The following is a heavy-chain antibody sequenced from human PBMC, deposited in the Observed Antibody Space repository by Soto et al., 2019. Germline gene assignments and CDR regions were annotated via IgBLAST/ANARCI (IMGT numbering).Heavy chain of an antibody. V-gene: IGHV1-46*01. CDR1: GYTFTHYY. J-gene: IGHJ4*02. CDR3: GGEYFDSRGTPPGD. D-gene: IGHD3-22*01. CDR2: INPGGGYT. Sequence: QVQLVQSGAEVKKPGASVKVSCKTSGYTFTHYYMHWVRLAPGQGLEWMGVINPGGGYTTYAQKFQGRITMTQETATSTVYMELRRLKSEDTAGDYCGGEYFDSRGTPPGDWGQGTLVTVSS.